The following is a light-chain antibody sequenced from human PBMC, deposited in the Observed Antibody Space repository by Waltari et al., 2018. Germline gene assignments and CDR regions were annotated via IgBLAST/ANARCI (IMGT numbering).Light chain of an antibody. CDR1: SGHSTNV. CDR2: VKSDGSH. Sequence: QLVLTQSPSASASLGASVKLTCTLSSGHSTNVIAWLQKRPERGPRYLMKVKSDGSHNKGDEIPGRFSGSSSGAEHYLTISSLQSEDEADYYCQTGGHGTWVFGGGTKLTVL. V-gene: IGLV4-69*01. J-gene: IGLJ3*02. CDR3: QTGGHGTWV.